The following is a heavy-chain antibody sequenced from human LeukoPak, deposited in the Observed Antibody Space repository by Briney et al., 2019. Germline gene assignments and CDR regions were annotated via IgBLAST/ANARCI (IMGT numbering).Heavy chain of an antibody. Sequence: PGGSLRLSCATSGFTFDDYAMHWVRQAPGKGLEWVAFIRYDGSNKYYADSVKGRFTISRDNSKNTLYLQMNSLRAEDTAVYYCARDNWEKMATILWRPYFDYWGQGTPVTVSS. J-gene: IGHJ4*02. D-gene: IGHD5-24*01. V-gene: IGHV3-30*02. CDR2: IRYDGSNK. CDR1: GFTFDDYA. CDR3: ARDNWEKMATILWRPYFDY.